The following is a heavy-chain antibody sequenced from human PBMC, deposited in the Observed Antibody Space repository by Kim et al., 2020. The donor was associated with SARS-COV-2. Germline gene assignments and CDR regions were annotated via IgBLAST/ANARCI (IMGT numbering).Heavy chain of an antibody. V-gene: IGHV4-59*13. Sequence: SETLSLTCTVSGGSISSYYWSWIRQPPGKGLEWIGYIYYSGSTNYNPSLKSRVTISVDTSKNQFSLKLSSVTAADTAVYYCARAGVLLWFGELFAGPDPGGMDVWGQGTTVTVSS. J-gene: IGHJ6*02. CDR3: ARAGVLLWFGELFAGPDPGGMDV. D-gene: IGHD3-10*01. CDR1: GGSISSYY. CDR2: IYYSGST.